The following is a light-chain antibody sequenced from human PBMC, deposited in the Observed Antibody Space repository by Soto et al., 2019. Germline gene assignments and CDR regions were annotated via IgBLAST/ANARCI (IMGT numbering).Light chain of an antibody. V-gene: IGKV1-39*01. J-gene: IGKJ5*01. CDR3: QQCYPTPRT. CDR1: QSIKTY. Sequence: EIQMTQSPSSLSASVVARVTITCRASQSIKTYLKWYQQKPGNAPRVLIYDASSLQSGVPSTFSGSGSGTDFTLTISSLHPEDFATYYCQQCYPTPRTLCQGTRLEI. CDR2: DAS.